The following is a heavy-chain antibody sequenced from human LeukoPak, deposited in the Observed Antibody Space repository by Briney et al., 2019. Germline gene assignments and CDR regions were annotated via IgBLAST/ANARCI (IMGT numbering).Heavy chain of an antibody. CDR2: IYHSGST. V-gene: IGHV4-4*02. CDR3: ARVGGYYYYDSSGYPFDY. Sequence: SETLSLTCAVSGGSISSSNWWSWVRQPPGKGLEWIGEIYHSGSTNYNPSLKSRVTISVDKSKNQFSLKLSSVTAADTAVYYCARVGGYYYYDSSGYPFDYWGQGTLVTVSS. J-gene: IGHJ4*02. CDR1: GGSISSSNW. D-gene: IGHD3-22*01.